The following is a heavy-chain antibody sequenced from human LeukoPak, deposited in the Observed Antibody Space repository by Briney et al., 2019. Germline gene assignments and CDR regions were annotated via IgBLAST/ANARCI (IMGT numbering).Heavy chain of an antibody. Sequence: PAGSLRLSCAASRFTFSNSAMTWVRQAPWEWLEWVSAISNGGGSTIYTDSVKGRFTISRDNSKNTLYLQMNSLRAEDTAVYYCAKGGSDAPLDYWGQGTLVTVSS. CDR3: AKGGSDAPLDY. J-gene: IGHJ4*02. CDR2: ISNGGGST. CDR1: RFTFSNSA. V-gene: IGHV3-23*01. D-gene: IGHD3-16*01.